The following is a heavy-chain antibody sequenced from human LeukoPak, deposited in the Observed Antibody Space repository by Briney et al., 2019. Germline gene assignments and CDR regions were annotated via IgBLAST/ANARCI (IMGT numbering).Heavy chain of an antibody. Sequence: PSETLSLTCTVSGGAIRSSSYYWGWIRQPPGKGLEWIGTIYYSGSTYYNPSLKSRVTISVETSKNQFSLKLSSVTAADTAVYYCARINSYGHYWGQGTLVTVSS. J-gene: IGHJ4*02. CDR2: IYYSGST. D-gene: IGHD5-18*01. CDR3: ARINSYGHY. CDR1: GGAIRSSSYY. V-gene: IGHV4-39*07.